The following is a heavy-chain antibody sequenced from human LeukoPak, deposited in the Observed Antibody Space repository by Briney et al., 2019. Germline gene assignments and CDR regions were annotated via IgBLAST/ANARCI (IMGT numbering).Heavy chain of an antibody. Sequence: GGSLRLSCVASGFTVSDSYVIWVRQAPGKGLEWVSVIYIGGSTYYADSVKGRFTISRDISKNTVYLQMDSLRVEDTAVYYCAREEVKSFDNWGQGTLVTVSS. CDR1: GFTVSDSY. V-gene: IGHV3-53*01. CDR2: IYIGGST. J-gene: IGHJ4*02. CDR3: AREEVKSFDN.